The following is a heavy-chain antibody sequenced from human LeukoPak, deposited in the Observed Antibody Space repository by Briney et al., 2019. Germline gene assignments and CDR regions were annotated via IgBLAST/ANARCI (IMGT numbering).Heavy chain of an antibody. V-gene: IGHV3-30*02. CDR2: IRYDGSNK. D-gene: IGHD3-3*02. Sequence: GGSLRLSCAASGFTFSSYGMHWVRQAPGKGLEWVAFIRYDGSNKYYADSVKGRFTISRDNSKNTLYLQMNSLRAEDTAVYYCAKEADIFGVVIALEGWGQGTLVTVSS. CDR3: AKEADIFGVVIALEG. CDR1: GFTFSSYG. J-gene: IGHJ4*02.